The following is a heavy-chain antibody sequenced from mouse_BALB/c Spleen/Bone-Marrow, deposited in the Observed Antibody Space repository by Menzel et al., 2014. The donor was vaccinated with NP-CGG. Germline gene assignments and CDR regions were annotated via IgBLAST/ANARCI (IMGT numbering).Heavy chain of an antibody. D-gene: IGHD2-3*01. CDR1: GYSFTTYW. CDR2: INPSNGRT. CDR3: ARYDGPAWFAY. Sequence: QVQLKESGAELVKPGASVRLSCKASGYSFTTYWIHWVKQGPGQGLEWIGEINPSNGRTNYNEKFKSKATLTVDKSSSTAYMQLSSLTSEDSAVYYCARYDGPAWFAYWGQGTLVTVSA. J-gene: IGHJ3*01. V-gene: IGHV1S81*02.